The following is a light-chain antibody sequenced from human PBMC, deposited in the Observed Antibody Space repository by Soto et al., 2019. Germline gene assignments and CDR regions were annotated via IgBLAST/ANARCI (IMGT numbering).Light chain of an antibody. CDR2: AAS. V-gene: IGKV1-39*01. J-gene: IGKJ5*01. CDR3: QQSYSTPQVT. Sequence: DIQMTQSPSSLSASVEDRVIITCRASQSISNHLNWYQQKPGKAPKLLIYAASSLQSGVPSRFSGSGSGTEFTLTISSLQPEDFATYYCQQSYSTPQVTFGQGTRLEIK. CDR1: QSISNH.